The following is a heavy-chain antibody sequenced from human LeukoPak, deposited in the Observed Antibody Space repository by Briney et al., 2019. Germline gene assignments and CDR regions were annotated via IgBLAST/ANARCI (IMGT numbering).Heavy chain of an antibody. V-gene: IGHV4-38-2*01. Sequence: PSETLSLTCAVSGYSISSGYYWGWIRQPPGKGLGWIGSIYHSGSTYYNPSLKSRVTISVDTSKNQFSLKLSSVTAADTAVYYCRGYSYGYDYWGQGTLVTVSS. CDR3: RGYSYGYDY. CDR1: GYSISSGYY. J-gene: IGHJ4*02. CDR2: IYHSGST. D-gene: IGHD5-18*01.